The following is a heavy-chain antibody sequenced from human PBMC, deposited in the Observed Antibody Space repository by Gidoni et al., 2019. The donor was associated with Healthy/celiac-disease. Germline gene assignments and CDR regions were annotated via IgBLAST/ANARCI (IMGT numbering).Heavy chain of an antibody. D-gene: IGHD3-16*01. Sequence: EVQLVQSGAEVKKPGESLRISCKGSGYSVTSYWISWVRQMPGKGLEWMGRIDPSDSYTNYSPSFQVHVTISADKSISTAYLQWSSLKASDTAMYYWARRGTYGDSLDVWGQGTTVTVSS. V-gene: IGHV5-10-1*03. J-gene: IGHJ6*02. CDR3: ARRGTYGDSLDV. CDR1: GYSVTSYW. CDR2: IDPSDSYT.